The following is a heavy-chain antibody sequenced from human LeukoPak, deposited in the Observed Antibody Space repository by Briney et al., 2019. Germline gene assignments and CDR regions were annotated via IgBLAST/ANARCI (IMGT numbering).Heavy chain of an antibody. Sequence: GGSLRLSCAASGFTFSSYGMHWVRQAPGKGLEWVAGIWYDGSNKNYVDSVKGRFTISRDNSKNTLYLQMNSLRAEDTAVYYCAKEHYDSSASSPNHLKIDYWGQGTLVTVSS. V-gene: IGHV3-30*02. CDR1: GFTFSSYG. CDR2: IWYDGSNK. D-gene: IGHD3-22*01. J-gene: IGHJ4*02. CDR3: AKEHYDSSASSPNHLKIDY.